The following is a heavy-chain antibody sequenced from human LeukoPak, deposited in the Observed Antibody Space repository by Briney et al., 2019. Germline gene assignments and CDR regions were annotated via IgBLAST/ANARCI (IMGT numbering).Heavy chain of an antibody. D-gene: IGHD3-16*01. CDR3: ARGTFRAAGYFDY. Sequence: SVKVSCKASGGTFSSYAISWVRQAPGQGLEWMGRIIPILGIANYAQKFQGRVTITADKSTSTANMELSSLRSEDTAVYYCARGTFRAAGYFDYWGQGTLVTVSS. V-gene: IGHV1-69*04. CDR1: GGTFSSYA. CDR2: IIPILGIA. J-gene: IGHJ4*02.